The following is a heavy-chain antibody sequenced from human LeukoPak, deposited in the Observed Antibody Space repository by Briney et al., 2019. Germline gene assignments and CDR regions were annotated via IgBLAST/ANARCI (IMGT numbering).Heavy chain of an antibody. CDR3: AKDVGLLWFGELLD. J-gene: IGHJ4*02. D-gene: IGHD3-10*01. Sequence: GGSLRLSRAASGFTVSSNYMSWVRQAPGKGLEWVSAISGSGGSTYYADSVKGRFTISRDNSKNTLYLQMNSLRAEDTAVYYCAKDVGLLWFGELLDWGQGTLVTVSS. CDR2: ISGSGGST. CDR1: GFTVSSNY. V-gene: IGHV3-23*01.